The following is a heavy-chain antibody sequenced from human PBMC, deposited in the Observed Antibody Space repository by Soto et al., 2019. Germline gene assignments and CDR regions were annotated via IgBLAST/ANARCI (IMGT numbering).Heavy chain of an antibody. Sequence: QVQQVQSGAEVKKPGASVKVSCKASGYTFTSYGISWVRQAPGQGLEWMGWISAYNGNTNYAQKLQGRVTMTTDTFTSTAYMELRSLRSDDTAVYYCARDPRIVVVVAEGDAFDIWGQGTMVTVSS. D-gene: IGHD2-15*01. CDR2: ISAYNGNT. CDR3: ARDPRIVVVVAEGDAFDI. CDR1: GYTFTSYG. V-gene: IGHV1-18*01. J-gene: IGHJ3*02.